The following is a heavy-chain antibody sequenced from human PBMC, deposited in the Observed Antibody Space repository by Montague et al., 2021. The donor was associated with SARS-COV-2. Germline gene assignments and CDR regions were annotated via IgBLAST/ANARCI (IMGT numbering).Heavy chain of an antibody. J-gene: IGHJ4*02. V-gene: IGHV4-38-2*02. Sequence: SETLSLTCTVSGDSITNNYYWGWIRQPPGKGLEWIGTIYHSGTTYYNPSLKSRVTISVDTSNNQFSLTLTSVTAADTAVYYCARRHMVASNRAFDYWGQGTLVTVSS. CDR1: GDSITNNYY. D-gene: IGHD2-21*01. CDR2: IYHSGTT. CDR3: ARRHMVASNRAFDY.